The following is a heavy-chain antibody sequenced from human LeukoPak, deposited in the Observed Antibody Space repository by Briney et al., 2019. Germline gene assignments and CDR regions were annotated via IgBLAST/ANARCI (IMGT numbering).Heavy chain of an antibody. CDR1: GSYW. D-gene: IGHD2-2*01. CDR2: INSDGSWT. J-gene: IGHJ4*02. V-gene: IGHV3-74*01. CDR3: VSFYETY. Sequence: GGSLRLSWAASGSYWMHWVRQAPGKGLVWVSHINSDGSWTSYADSVEGRFTISKDNAKNTVYLQMNNLRAEDTAVYYCVSFYETYWGRGTLVTVSS.